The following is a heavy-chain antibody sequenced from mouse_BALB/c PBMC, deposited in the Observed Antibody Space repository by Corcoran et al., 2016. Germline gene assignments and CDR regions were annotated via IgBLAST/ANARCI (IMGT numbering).Heavy chain of an antibody. CDR2: ILPGSGST. V-gene: IGHV1-9*01. J-gene: IGHJ1*01. Sequence: QVQLQQSGAELMKPGASVKISCKATGYTFSSYWIEWVKQRPGHGLEWIGEILPGSGSTNYNEKFKGKATFTADTSSNTAYMQLSSLTSEDSAGYYWSRNYGSSYDWYFDGWGAGTTVTVSS. CDR3: SRNYGSSYDWYFDG. D-gene: IGHD1-1*01. CDR1: GYTFSSYW.